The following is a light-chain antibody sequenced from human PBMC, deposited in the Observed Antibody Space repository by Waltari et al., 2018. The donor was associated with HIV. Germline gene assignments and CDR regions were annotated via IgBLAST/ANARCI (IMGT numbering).Light chain of an antibody. V-gene: IGLV1-40*01. J-gene: IGLJ2*01. Sequence: HSVLTPPPSVSGAPGQRVTISCTGSSSNIGAGFDVPWYQQLPGTAPKLLIFSNNNRPSGVPDRFSGAKSGTSASLAITGLQAEDEADYYCQSFDNSLSALFGGGTKLTVL. CDR3: QSFDNSLSAL. CDR1: SSNIGAGFD. CDR2: SNN.